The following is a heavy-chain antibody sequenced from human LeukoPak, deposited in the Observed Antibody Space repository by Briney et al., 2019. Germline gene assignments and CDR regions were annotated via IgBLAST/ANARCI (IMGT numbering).Heavy chain of an antibody. CDR2: ISGSGDNT. J-gene: IGHJ4*02. CDR1: GFTFSSHG. Sequence: GGSLRLSCAASGFTFSSHGMSWVRQAPGKGLEWVSTISGSGDNTYYADSVKGRFTISRDNSKNTLYLQMNSLRAEDTAVYYCARAGFSFSDYSGSFFDYWGQGTLVTVSS. V-gene: IGHV3-23*01. D-gene: IGHD3-10*01. CDR3: ARAGFSFSDYSGSFFDY.